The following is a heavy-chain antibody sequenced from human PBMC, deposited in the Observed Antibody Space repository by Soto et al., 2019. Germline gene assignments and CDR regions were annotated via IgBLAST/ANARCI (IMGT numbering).Heavy chain of an antibody. J-gene: IGHJ4*02. V-gene: IGHV3-33*03. CDR2: IWYDGSNK. D-gene: IGHD1-7*01. CDR1: GFTISTHG. CDR3: AAATTWNFHFPY. Sequence: QAQLVESGGGVVQPGTSLRLSCAASGFTISTHGMHWVRQAPVKGLEWLANIWYDGSNKFYAESVKGRFSISKDNSKNTRYLQMSSLRAEDTAVYYCAAATTWNFHFPYWGQGTQVTVSS.